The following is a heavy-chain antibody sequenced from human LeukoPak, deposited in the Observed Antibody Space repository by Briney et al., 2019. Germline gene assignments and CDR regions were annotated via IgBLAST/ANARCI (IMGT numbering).Heavy chain of an antibody. J-gene: IGHJ4*02. CDR3: ARFFVVPAAIDY. V-gene: IGHV1-18*04. D-gene: IGHD2-2*01. CDR2: ISGYNGNT. CDR1: GYSFTSYG. Sequence: ASVKVSCKASGYSFTSYGISWVRQAPGQGLEWMGWISGYNGNTKYAQNLQGRVTMTTDTSTSTAYMELRSLRSDDTAVYYCARFFVVPAAIDYWGQGTLVTVSS.